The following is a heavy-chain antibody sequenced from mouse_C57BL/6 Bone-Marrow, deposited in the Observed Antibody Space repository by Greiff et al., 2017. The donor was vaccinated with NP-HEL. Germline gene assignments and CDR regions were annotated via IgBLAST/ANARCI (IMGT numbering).Heavy chain of an antibody. CDR1: GFSLASYG. J-gene: IGHJ3*01. V-gene: IGHV2-2*01. CDR3: AIYGGAY. D-gene: IGHD1-1*01. CDR2: IWSGGST. Sequence: QVHVKQSGPGLVQPSPSLSITCTVSGFSLASYGVHWVRQSPGQGLEWLGVIWSGGSTDYNAAFISRLSISKDNSKSQVFFKVNSLQADDTAIYYCAIYGGAYWGQGTLVTVSA.